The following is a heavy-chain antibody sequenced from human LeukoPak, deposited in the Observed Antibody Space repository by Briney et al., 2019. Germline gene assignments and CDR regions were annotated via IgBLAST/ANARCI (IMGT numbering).Heavy chain of an antibody. V-gene: IGHV3-23*01. Sequence: PGGSLRLSCAASGFTFSNCAMTWVRQAPGKGLEWVSALTGSGGSAYYADSVKGRFTISRDNSENTLYLQMNSLRVEDTAVYYCAKAVSTLIVGATNFDYWGQGTLVTVSS. J-gene: IGHJ4*02. CDR2: LTGSGGSA. CDR3: AKAVSTLIVGATNFDY. D-gene: IGHD1-26*01. CDR1: GFTFSNCA.